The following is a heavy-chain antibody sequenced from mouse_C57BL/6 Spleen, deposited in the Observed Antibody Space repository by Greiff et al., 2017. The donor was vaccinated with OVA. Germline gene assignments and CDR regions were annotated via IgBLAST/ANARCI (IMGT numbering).Heavy chain of an antibody. J-gene: IGHJ4*01. V-gene: IGHV5-4*01. D-gene: IGHD2-2*01. Sequence: EVKVVESGGGLVKPGGSLKLSCAASGFTFSSYAMSWVRQTPEKRLEWVATISDGGSYTYYPDNVKGRFTISRDNAKNNLYLQMSHLKSEDTAMYYCARDSTMVTTGAMDYWGQGTSVTVSS. CDR2: ISDGGSYT. CDR1: GFTFSSYA. CDR3: ARDSTMVTTGAMDY.